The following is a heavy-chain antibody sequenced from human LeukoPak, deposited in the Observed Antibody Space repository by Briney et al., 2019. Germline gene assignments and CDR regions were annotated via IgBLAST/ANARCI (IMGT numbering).Heavy chain of an antibody. Sequence: GGSLRLSCAASGFTFSSYAMSWVRQAPGKGLEWVSAISGSGGSTYYADSVKGRFTISRDNSKNTLYLQRNSLRAEDTAVYYCAKLGYCSGGSCYSVYYYYYYMDVWGKGTTVTVSS. V-gene: IGHV3-23*01. CDR3: AKLGYCSGGSCYSVYYYYYYMDV. CDR2: ISGSGGST. D-gene: IGHD2-15*01. J-gene: IGHJ6*03. CDR1: GFTFSSYA.